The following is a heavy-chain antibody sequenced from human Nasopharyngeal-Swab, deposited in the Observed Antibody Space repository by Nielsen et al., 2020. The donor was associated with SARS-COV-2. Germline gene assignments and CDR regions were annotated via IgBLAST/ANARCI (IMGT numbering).Heavy chain of an antibody. CDR2: ITGSGDAT. Sequence: GESLKISCGASGFTFSSYTLSWVRQTPGRGLEWVSAITGSGDATNYADSVRGRFTISRDNSKSTLYLQMNSLRAEYTAEYFCAKDGVRLNGIDVWGQGTTVTVSS. D-gene: IGHD3-16*01. CDR3: AKDGVRLNGIDV. V-gene: IGHV3-23*01. J-gene: IGHJ6*02. CDR1: GFTFSSYT.